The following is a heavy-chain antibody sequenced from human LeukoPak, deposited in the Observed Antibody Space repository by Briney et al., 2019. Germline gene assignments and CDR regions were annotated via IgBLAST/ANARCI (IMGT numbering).Heavy chain of an antibody. CDR2: IYYSGST. CDR3: VKPVLLYSGDAFDI. Sequence: SETLSLTCTVSGGSISSSSFYWGWIRQPPGKGLEWIGSIYYSGSTYYNPSLKSRVTISVDTSKNQFSLKLRSVTAADTAVYYCVKPVLLYSGDAFDIWGQGTRVTVSS. D-gene: IGHD3-10*02. J-gene: IGHJ3*02. CDR1: GGSISSSSFY. V-gene: IGHV4-39*07.